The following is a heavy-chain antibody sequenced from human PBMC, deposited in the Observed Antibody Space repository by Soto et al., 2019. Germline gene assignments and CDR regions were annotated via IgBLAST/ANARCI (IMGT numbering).Heavy chain of an antibody. J-gene: IGHJ6*02. CDR1: GITFSSYW. CDR3: AKFDTAMANYGMDV. CDR2: INGDGSST. V-gene: IGHV3-74*01. D-gene: IGHD5-18*01. Sequence: GGSLRLSCAASGITFSSYWMHWVRQAPGKGLVWVSRINGDGSSTGYADSVNGRFTISRDNAKNTLYLQMNSLRAEDTAVYYCAKFDTAMANYGMDVWGQGTTVTVSS.